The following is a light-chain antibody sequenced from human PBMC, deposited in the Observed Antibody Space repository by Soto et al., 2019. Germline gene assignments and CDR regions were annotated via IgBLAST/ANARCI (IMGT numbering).Light chain of an antibody. CDR1: HSVNSH. Sequence: MMMTHSPATLSVSPGERVTLSFRTSHSVNSHVAWYQQKPGQAPRLLIYDASARATGIPARFSGSGAGTEFTLTISSLQSEDFAVYYCQQYNNWLPWTFGQGTKVDIK. J-gene: IGKJ1*01. CDR3: QQYNNWLPWT. V-gene: IGKV3-15*01. CDR2: DAS.